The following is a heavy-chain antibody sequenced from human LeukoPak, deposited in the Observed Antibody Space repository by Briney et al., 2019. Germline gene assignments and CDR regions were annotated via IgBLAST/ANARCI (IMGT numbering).Heavy chain of an antibody. J-gene: IGHJ5*02. Sequence: PGGSLRLSCSASGFIFENFGMHWVRQAPGKGLEWVSGINRNSGNIIYADSAKGRFTISRDNAKKSIYLQMNSLRIEDTALYYCVKGEWLDNWGQGTLVTVSS. CDR2: INRNSGNI. CDR1: GFIFENFG. D-gene: IGHD1-26*01. CDR3: VKGEWLDN. V-gene: IGHV3-9*01.